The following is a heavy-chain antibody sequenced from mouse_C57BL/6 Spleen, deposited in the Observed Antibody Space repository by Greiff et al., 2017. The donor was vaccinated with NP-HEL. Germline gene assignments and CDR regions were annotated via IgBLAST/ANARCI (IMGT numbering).Heavy chain of an antibody. V-gene: IGHV1-72*01. D-gene: IGHD1-1*01. J-gene: IGHJ1*03. CDR2: IDPNSGGT. CDR1: GYTFTSYW. Sequence: QVQLQQSGAELVKPGASVKLSCKASGYTFTSYWMHWVKQRPGRGLEWIGRIDPNSGGTKYNEKFKSKATLTVDKPSSTAYMQLSSLTSEDSAVYYCARRGPITTVVATLDFDVWGTGTTVTVSS. CDR3: ARRGPITTVVATLDFDV.